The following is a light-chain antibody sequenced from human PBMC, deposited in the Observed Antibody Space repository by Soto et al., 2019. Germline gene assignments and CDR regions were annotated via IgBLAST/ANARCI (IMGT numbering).Light chain of an antibody. CDR1: QSVSSTY. CDR2: GAS. Sequence: EIVLTQSPGTLSLSPGERATLSCRASQSVSSTYLAWYQQKPGQAPGLLLYGASNRATGIPDRFSGSGSGTDFTLTISRLEPEDFAVYYCPLYGSSPPGYTFGQGTKLEIK. V-gene: IGKV3-20*01. CDR3: PLYGSSPPGYT. J-gene: IGKJ2*01.